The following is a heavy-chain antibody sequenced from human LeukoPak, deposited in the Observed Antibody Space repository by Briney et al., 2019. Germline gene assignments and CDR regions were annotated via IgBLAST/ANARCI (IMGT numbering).Heavy chain of an antibody. D-gene: IGHD3-3*01. V-gene: IGHV4-4*07. CDR3: AGRRYDFWSGYYYYYMDV. CDR2: IYTSGST. Sequence: PSETLSLTCTVSGGSISSYYWSWIRQPAGKGLEWIGRIYTSGSTNYNPSLKSRVTMSVDTSKNQFSLKLSSVTAADTAVYYCAGRRYDFWSGYYYYYMDVWGKGTTVTVSS. CDR1: GGSISSYY. J-gene: IGHJ6*03.